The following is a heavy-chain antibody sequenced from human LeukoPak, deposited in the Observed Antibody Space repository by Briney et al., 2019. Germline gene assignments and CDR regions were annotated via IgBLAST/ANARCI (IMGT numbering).Heavy chain of an antibody. CDR1: GFTFSSYA. CDR2: ISYDGSNK. J-gene: IGHJ4*02. Sequence: GRSLRLSCAASGFTFSSYAMHWVRQAPGKGLEWVAVISYDGSNKYYADSVKGRFTISRDNSKNTLYLQMNSLRAEDTAVYYCANWNSYGDYVWGQGTLVTVSS. V-gene: IGHV3-30-3*01. CDR3: ANWNSYGDYV. D-gene: IGHD4-17*01.